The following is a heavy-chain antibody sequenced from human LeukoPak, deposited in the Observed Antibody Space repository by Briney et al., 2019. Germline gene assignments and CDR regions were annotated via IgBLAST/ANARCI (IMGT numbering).Heavy chain of an antibody. CDR1: GGTFSSYA. CDR2: INPNSGGT. V-gene: IGHV1-2*06. CDR3: ARERRGGGVPLGAFDI. Sequence: GSSVKVSCKASGGTFSSYAISWVRQAPGQGLEWMGRINPNSGGTNYAQKFQGRVTMTRDTSISTAYMELSRLRSDDTAVYYCARERRGGGVPLGAFDIWGQGTMVTVSS. J-gene: IGHJ3*02. D-gene: IGHD3-16*01.